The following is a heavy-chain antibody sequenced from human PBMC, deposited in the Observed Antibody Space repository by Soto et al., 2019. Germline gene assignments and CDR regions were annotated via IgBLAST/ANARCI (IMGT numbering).Heavy chain of an antibody. Sequence: VQLVESGGGVVQPGRSLRLSCAASGFTFSSYGMHWVRQAPGKGLEWVSRINSDGSSTSYADSVKGQFTISRDNAKNTLYLQMNSLRAEDTAVYYCARAVRSGSYPYYYYGMDVWGQGTTVTVSS. CDR2: INSDGSST. J-gene: IGHJ6*02. CDR3: ARAVRSGSYPYYYYGMDV. CDR1: GFTFSSYG. V-gene: IGHV3-74*02. D-gene: IGHD3-10*01.